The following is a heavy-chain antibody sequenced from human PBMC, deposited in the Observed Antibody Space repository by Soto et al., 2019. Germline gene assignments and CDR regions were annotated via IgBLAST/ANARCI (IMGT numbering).Heavy chain of an antibody. D-gene: IGHD4-17*01. CDR1: GDTISSYA. J-gene: IGHJ4*02. CDR3: AVPDGVGY. Sequence: QMQLVQSGPEVKKPGSSVKISCKASGDTISSYAMSWVRQAPGQGLEWMGGVVPILKTAHYAQKFQGRVTITADMSTRTATMEMTNLRSDDTAVYFCAVPDGVGYWGQGTLVTVSS. CDR2: VVPILKTA. V-gene: IGHV1-69*06.